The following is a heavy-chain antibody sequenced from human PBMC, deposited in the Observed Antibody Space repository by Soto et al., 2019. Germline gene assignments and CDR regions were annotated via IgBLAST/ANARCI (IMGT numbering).Heavy chain of an antibody. J-gene: IGHJ3*02. Sequence: ASVKVSCKASGYTFTSYGISWVRQAPGQGLEWMGWISAYNGNTNYAQKPQGRVTMTTDTSTSTAYMELRSLRSDDTAVYYCARDRPLLWFGELLSDIWGQGTMVTVSS. CDR3: ARDRPLLWFGELLSDI. D-gene: IGHD3-10*01. CDR2: ISAYNGNT. CDR1: GYTFTSYG. V-gene: IGHV1-18*04.